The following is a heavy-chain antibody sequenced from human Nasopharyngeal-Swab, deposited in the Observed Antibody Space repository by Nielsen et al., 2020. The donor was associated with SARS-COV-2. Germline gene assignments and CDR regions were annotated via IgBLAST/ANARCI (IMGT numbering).Heavy chain of an antibody. J-gene: IGHJ6*03. CDR2: IKHSGST. CDR3: ARGLSGIVPAPILGLGPYYYYYYMDV. V-gene: IGHV4-34*01. D-gene: IGHD2-2*01. Sequence: WIRQPPGKGLEWIAEIKHSGSTNYNPSLKSRVTLSVDTSMNQFSLELSSVTAADTAVYYCARGLSGIVPAPILGLGPYYYYYYMDVWGKGTTVTVSS.